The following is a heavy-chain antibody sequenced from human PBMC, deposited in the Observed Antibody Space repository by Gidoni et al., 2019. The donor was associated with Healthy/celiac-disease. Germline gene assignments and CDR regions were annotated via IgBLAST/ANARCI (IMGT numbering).Heavy chain of an antibody. CDR3: ARDGGYYDFWSGYTAVYYYYYGMDV. D-gene: IGHD3-3*01. V-gene: IGHV3-66*01. CDR2: IYSGGST. J-gene: IGHJ6*02. CDR1: GFTVRSNY. Sequence: EVQLVESGGGLVQPGGSLRLSCAASGFTVRSNYMRLVRQAPGKGLEWVSVIYSGGSTYYADSVKGRFTISRDNSKNTLYLQMNSLRAEDTAVYYCARDGGYYDFWSGYTAVYYYYYGMDVWGQGTTVTVSS.